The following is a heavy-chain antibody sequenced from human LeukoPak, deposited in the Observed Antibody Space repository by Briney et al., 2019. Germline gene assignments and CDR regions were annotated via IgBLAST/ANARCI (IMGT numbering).Heavy chain of an antibody. CDR3: ARDLVWNDFEGEEGGQDY. V-gene: IGHV3-7*01. CDR2: IKKDGSEK. CDR1: GFSFSSFW. J-gene: IGHJ4*02. Sequence: GGSLRLSCATSGFSFSSFWMSWVRQAPGKGLEWVANIKKDGSEKYYVDSVKGRFTISRDNVKNSLYLQMNSLRAEDTAVYYCARDLVWNDFEGEEGGQDYWGQGTLVTVSS. D-gene: IGHD1-1*01.